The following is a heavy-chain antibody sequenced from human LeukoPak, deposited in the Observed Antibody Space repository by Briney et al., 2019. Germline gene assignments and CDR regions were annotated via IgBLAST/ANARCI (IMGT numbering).Heavy chain of an antibody. D-gene: IGHD5-24*01. CDR3: AREVGDGYTSGWYLDL. CDR1: GFTFSRSD. CDR2: IGLASDT. Sequence: GGSLRLSCAASGFTFSRSDMHWVRQVTGKGLEWVSAIGLASDTYYPDSVKGRFTISREDAKSSLYLQMNSLRAEDTAVYYCAREVGDGYTSGWYLDLWGRGTLVTVSS. V-gene: IGHV3-13*01. J-gene: IGHJ2*01.